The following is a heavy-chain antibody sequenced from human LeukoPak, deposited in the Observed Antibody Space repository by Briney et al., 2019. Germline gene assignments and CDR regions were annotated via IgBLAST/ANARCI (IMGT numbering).Heavy chain of an antibody. CDR3: ARGGSSGNDYSSFDI. CDR1: DFTVSSYF. CDR2: IHSGGST. D-gene: IGHD5-12*01. Sequence: PGGSLRLSCAASDFTVSSYFMSWVRQAPGKGLEWVSVIHSGGSTLYADSVKGRFTISRHNSKNTLYLQVNSLRSEDTAVYFCARGGSSGNDYSSFDIWGQGTMVTVSS. J-gene: IGHJ3*02. V-gene: IGHV3-53*04.